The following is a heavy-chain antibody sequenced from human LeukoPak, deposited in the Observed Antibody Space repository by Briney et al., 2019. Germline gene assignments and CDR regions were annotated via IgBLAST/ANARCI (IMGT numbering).Heavy chain of an antibody. D-gene: IGHD6-13*01. CDR3: GRNSIAVAGTSWFNP. V-gene: IGHV4-39*01. J-gene: IGHJ5*02. CDR1: GGSISTRIYY. CDR2: MFYSGST. Sequence: SETLSLTCIVSGGSISTRIYYWGWIRQPPGKGPEWIGSMFYSGSTYYNPPLKTRVTISVDTSKNQFSLKLSSVTAADTAVYYCGRNSIAVAGTSWFNPWGQGTLVTVSS.